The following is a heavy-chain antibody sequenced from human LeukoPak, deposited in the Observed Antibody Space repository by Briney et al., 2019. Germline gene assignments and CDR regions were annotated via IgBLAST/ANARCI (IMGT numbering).Heavy chain of an antibody. D-gene: IGHD3-22*01. V-gene: IGHV1-18*01. CDR3: ARAFTMIGGRFDP. Sequence: ASVTVSFKASGYTFTSYGISWVRQAPGQGREWMGWISAYNGNTNYAQKLQGRVTMTTDTSTSTAYMELRSLRSDDTAVYYCARAFTMIGGRFDPWGQGTLVTVSS. J-gene: IGHJ5*02. CDR1: GYTFTSYG. CDR2: ISAYNGNT.